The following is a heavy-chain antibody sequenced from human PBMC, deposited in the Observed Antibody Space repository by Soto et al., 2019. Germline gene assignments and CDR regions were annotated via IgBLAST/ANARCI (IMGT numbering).Heavy chain of an antibody. J-gene: IGHJ4*02. CDR1: GFPFDDYA. D-gene: IGHD4-17*01. V-gene: IGHV3-9*01. Sequence: GGSLRLSCAASGFPFDDYAMHWVRQAPGKGLEWVSGITWNSGSIGYADSVKGRFTISRDNAKNSLYLQMNSLRAEDTALYYCAKDNYGENSFPLDYWGQGALVTVSS. CDR2: ITWNSGSI. CDR3: AKDNYGENSFPLDY.